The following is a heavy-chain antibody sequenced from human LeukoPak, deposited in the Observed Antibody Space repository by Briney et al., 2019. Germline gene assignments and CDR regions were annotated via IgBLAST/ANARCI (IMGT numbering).Heavy chain of an antibody. CDR1: RYTLTNYD. J-gene: IGHJ4*02. D-gene: IGHD5/OR15-5a*01. V-gene: IGHV1-8*03. CDR3: HVSFLKRSSHHFDY. Sequence: ASVNDSCKASRYTLTNYDINWVRQATGQGLEWMGWMNPNSGNTGYAQKLQGRVTHTMNTSLRTANIAASRLRSEDTAVYYCHVSFLKRSSHHFDYWGQGTLVTVSS. CDR2: MNPNSGNT.